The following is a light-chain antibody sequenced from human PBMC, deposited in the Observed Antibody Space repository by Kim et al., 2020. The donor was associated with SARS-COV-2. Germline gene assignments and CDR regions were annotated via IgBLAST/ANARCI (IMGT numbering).Light chain of an antibody. CDR3: SSYTSSDTLV. CDR1: SSDVGVYNY. Sequence: GQSITISCTGTSSDVGVYNYVSWYQQHPGKAPKLMVYDVTNRPSGVSNRFSGSKSGNTASLTISRLQADDEADYYCSSYTSSDTLVFGTGTKVTVL. J-gene: IGLJ1*01. V-gene: IGLV2-14*03. CDR2: DVT.